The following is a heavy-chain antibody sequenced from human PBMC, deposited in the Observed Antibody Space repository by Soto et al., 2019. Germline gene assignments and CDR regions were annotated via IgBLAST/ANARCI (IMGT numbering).Heavy chain of an antibody. V-gene: IGHV4-34*01. Sequence: QVQLQQWGAGLLKPSETLSLTCAVYGGSFSGYYWSWIRQPPGKGLEWIGEINHSGSTNYNTSLKSRVTISVDTSKNQCSLMLSSVAAEDTDVYYCARGRFDPWGQGTLVTVSS. J-gene: IGHJ5*02. CDR3: ARGRFDP. CDR2: INHSGST. CDR1: GGSFSGYY.